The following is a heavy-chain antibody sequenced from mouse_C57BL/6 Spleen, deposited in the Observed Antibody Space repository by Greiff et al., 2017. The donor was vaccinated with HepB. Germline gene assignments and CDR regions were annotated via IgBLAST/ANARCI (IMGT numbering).Heavy chain of an antibody. CDR1: GYTFTSYW. J-gene: IGHJ4*01. CDR3: ARRGGRIHAMDY. CDR2: IDPSDSYT. V-gene: IGHV1-50*01. Sequence: VQLQQPGAELVKPGASVKLSCKASGYTFTSYWMQWVKQRPGQGLEWIGEIDPSDSYTNYNQKFKGKATLTVDTSSSTAYMQLSSLTSEDSAVYYCARRGGRIHAMDYCVQGTSVTVSS.